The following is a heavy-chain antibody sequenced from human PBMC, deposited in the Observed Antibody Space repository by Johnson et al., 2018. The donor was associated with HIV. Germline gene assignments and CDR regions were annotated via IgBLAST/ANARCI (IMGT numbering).Heavy chain of an antibody. CDR1: GFTLSSYW. CDR3: ARGLVGWASTVASYAFDI. CDR2: INSGGST. J-gene: IGHJ3*02. V-gene: IGHV3-66*01. D-gene: IGHD6-19*01. Sequence: VQLVESGGGLVQPGGSLRLSCAASGFTLSSYWMHWVRQAPGKGLVWVSRINSGGSTYYADSVKGRFTISRDNSKNTLYLQMNSLRAEDTAVYYCARGLVGWASTVASYAFDIWGQGTKVTVSS.